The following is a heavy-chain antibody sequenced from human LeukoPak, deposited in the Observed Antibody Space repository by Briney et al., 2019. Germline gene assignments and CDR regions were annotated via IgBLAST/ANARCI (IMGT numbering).Heavy chain of an antibody. CDR1: GYTFTSYG. Sequence: ASVKVSCKASGYTFTSYGISWVRQAPGQGLEWMGWISAYNGNTNYAQKLQGRVTMTTDTSTSTAYMELRSLRSDDTAVYYCARASSGWYGLDRVDYWGQGTLVTVSS. J-gene: IGHJ4*02. CDR3: ARASSGWYGLDRVDY. V-gene: IGHV1-18*01. CDR2: ISAYNGNT. D-gene: IGHD6-19*01.